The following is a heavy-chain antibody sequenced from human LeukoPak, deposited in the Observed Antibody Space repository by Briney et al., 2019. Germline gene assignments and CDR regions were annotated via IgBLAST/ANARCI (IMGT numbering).Heavy chain of an antibody. V-gene: IGHV4-34*01. CDR1: GGSFSGYY. Sequence: PSETLSLTCAVYGGSFSGYYCSWIRQPPGKVLGWIGEINHSGSTNYNPSLKSRVTISVDTSKNQFSLKLSSVTAADTAVYYCARSGTVTNIFDYWGQGTLVTVSS. CDR2: INHSGST. J-gene: IGHJ4*02. D-gene: IGHD4-17*01. CDR3: ARSGTVTNIFDY.